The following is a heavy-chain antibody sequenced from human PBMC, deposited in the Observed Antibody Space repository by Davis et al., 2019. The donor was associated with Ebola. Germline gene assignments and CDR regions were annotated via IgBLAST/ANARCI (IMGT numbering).Heavy chain of an antibody. J-gene: IGHJ4*02. CDR1: GYSISSGYC. CDR2: IYHSGST. V-gene: IGHV4-38-2*02. D-gene: IGHD4-17*01. Sequence: MPSETLSLTCTVSGYSISSGYCWGWIRQPPGKGLEWIGSIYHSGSTYYNPSLKSRVTISVDTSKNQFSLKLSSVTAADTAVYYCARDRTTVTTKKYFDYWGQGTLVTVSS. CDR3: ARDRTTVTTKKYFDY.